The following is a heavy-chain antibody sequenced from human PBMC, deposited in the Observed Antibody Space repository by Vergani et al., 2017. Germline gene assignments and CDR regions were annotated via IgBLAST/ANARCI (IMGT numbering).Heavy chain of an antibody. J-gene: IGHJ4*02. D-gene: IGHD5-12*01. Sequence: EVQLVESGGGLVQPGRSLRLSCAASGFTFDDYAMHWVRQAPGKGLEWVSGISWNSGSIGYADSVKGRFTISRDNAKNSPYLQMNSLRAEDMALYYCAKDMGGYDYGPLDYWGQGTLVTISS. V-gene: IGHV3-9*03. CDR2: ISWNSGSI. CDR1: GFTFDDYA. CDR3: AKDMGGYDYGPLDY.